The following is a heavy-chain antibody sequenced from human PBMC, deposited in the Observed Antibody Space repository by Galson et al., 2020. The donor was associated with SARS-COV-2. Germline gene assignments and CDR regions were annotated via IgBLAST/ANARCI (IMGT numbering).Heavy chain of an antibody. V-gene: IGHV3-15*01. CDR1: GFTFSNAW. J-gene: IGHJ6*03. CDR2: IKSKTDGGTT. Sequence: GGSLRLSCAASGFTFSNAWMSWVRQAPGKGLEWVGRIKSKTDGGTTDYAAPVKGRFTISRDDSKNTLYLQMNSLKTEDTAVYYCTTRNLDDFWSGTVYYYYYYYMDVWGKGTTVTVSS. D-gene: IGHD3-3*01. CDR3: TTRNLDDFWSGTVYYYYYYYMDV.